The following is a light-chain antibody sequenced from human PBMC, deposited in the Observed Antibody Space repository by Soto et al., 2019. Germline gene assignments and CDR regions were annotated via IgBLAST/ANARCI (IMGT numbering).Light chain of an antibody. Sequence: QSALTQPASVSGSPGQSITISCTGTSSDVGGYNCVSWYQQHPGKAPKLMIYDVSNRPSGVSNRFSGSKSGNTASLTISGLQAEDQADYYCSSYTSSSTEVVFGGGTKVTVL. CDR1: SSDVGGYNC. CDR2: DVS. CDR3: SSYTSSSTEVV. V-gene: IGLV2-14*01. J-gene: IGLJ2*01.